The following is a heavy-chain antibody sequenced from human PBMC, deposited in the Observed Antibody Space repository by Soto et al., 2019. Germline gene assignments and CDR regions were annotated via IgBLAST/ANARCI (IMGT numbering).Heavy chain of an antibody. Sequence: QVQLVESGGGLVKPGGSLRLSCAASGFTFSDYYMSWIRQAPGKGLEWVSYISSSSSYTNYADSVKGRFTISRDNAKNSLYLQMNSLRAEDTAVYYCARGSTVTTERAFDIWGQGTMVTVSS. V-gene: IGHV3-11*05. D-gene: IGHD4-17*01. J-gene: IGHJ3*02. CDR1: GFTFSDYY. CDR2: ISSSSSYT. CDR3: ARGSTVTTERAFDI.